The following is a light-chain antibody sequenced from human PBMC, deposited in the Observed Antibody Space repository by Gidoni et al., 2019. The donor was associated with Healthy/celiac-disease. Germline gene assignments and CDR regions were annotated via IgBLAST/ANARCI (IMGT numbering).Light chain of an antibody. CDR1: QSISSY. CDR3: QQSYSTPKT. CDR2: AAS. J-gene: IGKJ1*01. V-gene: IGKV1-39*01. Sequence: FKRTKSPSSLSASVGDRVTITCRASQSISSYLNWYQQKPGKAPKLLIYAASSWQSGVPSRFSGSGSGTDFTLTISSLQPEDFATYYCQQSYSTPKTFGQGTKVEIK.